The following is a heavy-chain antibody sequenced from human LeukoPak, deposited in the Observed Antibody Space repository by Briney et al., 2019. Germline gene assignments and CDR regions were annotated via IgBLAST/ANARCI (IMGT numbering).Heavy chain of an antibody. D-gene: IGHD5-18*01. V-gene: IGHV3-21*01. CDR3: ARGILQLDDAFDI. CDR2: ISSSSTYR. CDR1: GFTFSSYS. Sequence: PGGSLRLSCAASGFTFSSYSMSWVRQAPGKGLEWVSSISSSSTYRYYAASVRGRFTISRDNAKNSLYLQMNSLRAEDTAVYYCARGILQLDDAFDIWGQGTVVTVSS. J-gene: IGHJ3*02.